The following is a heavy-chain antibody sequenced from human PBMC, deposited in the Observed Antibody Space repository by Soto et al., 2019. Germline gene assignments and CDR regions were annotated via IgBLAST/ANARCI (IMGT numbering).Heavy chain of an antibody. CDR2: IKQDGSEK. Sequence: PGGSLRLSCAASGFTFSSYWMSWVRQAPGKGLEWVANIKQDGSEKYYVDSVKGRFTISRENAKNSLYLQMNSLRAEDTAVYYCARDLLGYCSSTRCSTFDYWGQGTLVTVSS. CDR3: ARDLLGYCSSTRCSTFDY. CDR1: GFTFSSYW. J-gene: IGHJ4*02. D-gene: IGHD2-2*01. V-gene: IGHV3-7*01.